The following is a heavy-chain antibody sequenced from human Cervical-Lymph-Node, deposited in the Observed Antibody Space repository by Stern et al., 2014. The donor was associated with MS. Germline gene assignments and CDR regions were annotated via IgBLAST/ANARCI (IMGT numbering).Heavy chain of an antibody. CDR1: EFTFSRYS. J-gene: IGHJ6*02. CDR2: ISSSSLTI. Sequence: EVQLVESGGCLVQPGGSLRLSCESSEFTFSRYSMNWVRQAPGKGLEWVSYISSSSLTISYADSVKGRFTIARDNAQRSLYMQMNSLRDEDTAVYYCAKVGYNWNADFYYGMDVWGQGTTVTVSS. CDR3: AKVGYNWNADFYYGMDV. D-gene: IGHD1-20*01. V-gene: IGHV3-48*02.